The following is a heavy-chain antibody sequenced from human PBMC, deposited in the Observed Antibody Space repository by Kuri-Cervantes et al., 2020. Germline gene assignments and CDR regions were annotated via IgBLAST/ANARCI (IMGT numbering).Heavy chain of an antibody. CDR3: ARDLLSRGYTYGYNY. CDR1: GFTFSSYG. V-gene: IGHV3-30*02. J-gene: IGHJ4*02. CDR2: IRDDGSNK. Sequence: GGSLRLSCAASGFTFSSYGMNWVRQAPGRGLEWVAFIRDDGSNKNYGDSVKGRFTISRDNAKNSLYLQLNSLRPEDTAVYYCARDLLSRGYTYGYNYWGQGTLVTVSS. D-gene: IGHD5-18*01.